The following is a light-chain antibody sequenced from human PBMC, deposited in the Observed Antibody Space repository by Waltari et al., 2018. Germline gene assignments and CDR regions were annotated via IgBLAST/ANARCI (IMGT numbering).Light chain of an antibody. V-gene: IGKV4-1*01. CDR3: QKYYSGRT. Sequence: DIVMTQSPDYLAVSLGESASINCKSRHSILYSSNNKNYLSWYQHRPGHPPNLLISWASTRESGVPDRFSGIGSETDFTLTIISLQAEDVAVYYCQKYYSGRTFGQGTKVEIK. CDR1: HSILYSSNNKNY. J-gene: IGKJ1*01. CDR2: WAS.